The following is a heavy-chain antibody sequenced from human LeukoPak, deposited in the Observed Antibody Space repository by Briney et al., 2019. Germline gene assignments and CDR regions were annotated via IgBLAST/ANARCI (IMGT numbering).Heavy chain of an antibody. D-gene: IGHD3-22*01. Sequence: PSETLSLTXTVSGGSISSGSYYWSWIRQPAGKGLQWIGRIYTSGSTNYNPSLKSRVTISVDTSKSQFSLKLSSVTAADTAVYYRARTLSDMIVLDAFDIWGQGTMVTVSS. CDR3: ARTLSDMIVLDAFDI. CDR2: IYTSGST. V-gene: IGHV4-61*02. CDR1: GGSISSGSYY. J-gene: IGHJ3*02.